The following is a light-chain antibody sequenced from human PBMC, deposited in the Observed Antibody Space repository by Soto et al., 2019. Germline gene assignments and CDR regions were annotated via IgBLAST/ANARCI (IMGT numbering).Light chain of an antibody. J-gene: IGKJ2*01. CDR1: QSVSFSY. V-gene: IGKV3-20*01. CDR3: QQYGSSPGT. Sequence: EIVLTQSPGTLSLSPGERATLSCWASQSVSFSYLAWYQQKPGQAPRLLIYGASSRAAGIPNRFSGSGSGTDVTLTISRLEPEDVAVYYGQQYGSSPGTFGQGTKLEIK. CDR2: GAS.